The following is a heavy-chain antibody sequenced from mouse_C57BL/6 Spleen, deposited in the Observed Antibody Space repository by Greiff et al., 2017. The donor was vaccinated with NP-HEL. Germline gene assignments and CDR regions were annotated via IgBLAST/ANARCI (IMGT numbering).Heavy chain of an antibody. CDR2: ISYDGSN. CDR1: GYSITSGYY. Sequence: EVQLQESGPGLVKPSQSLSLTCSVTGYSITSGYYWNWIRQFPGNKLEWMGYISYDGSNNYNPSLKNRISITRDTSKNQFFLKLNSVTTEDTATYYCARGGGVFDYWGQGTTLTVSS. V-gene: IGHV3-6*01. CDR3: ARGGGVFDY. J-gene: IGHJ2*01.